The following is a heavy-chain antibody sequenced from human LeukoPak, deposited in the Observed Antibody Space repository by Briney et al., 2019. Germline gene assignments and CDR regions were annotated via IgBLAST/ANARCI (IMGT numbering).Heavy chain of an antibody. CDR2: INWNGGRT. J-gene: IGHJ3*02. CDR3: AIGQNGACDI. CDR1: GFTFNDYG. D-gene: IGHD1-1*01. V-gene: IGHV3-20*04. Sequence: GGSLRLSCAASGFTFNDYGMSWVRQAPGKGLEWVSGINWNGGRTGYADSVKGRFTISRDNAKNSLYRQMNSLRAEDTAVYYCAIGQNGACDIWGQGTMVTVSS.